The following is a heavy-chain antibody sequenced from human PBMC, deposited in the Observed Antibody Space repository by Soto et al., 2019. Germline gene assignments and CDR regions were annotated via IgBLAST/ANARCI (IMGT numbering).Heavy chain of an antibody. J-gene: IGHJ5*02. D-gene: IGHD6-6*01. CDR3: PKTGPRYSSSSQWFDP. CDR1: GFTFSSYA. Sequence: PGGSLRLSCAASGFTFSSYAMSWVRQAPGKGLEWVSAISGSGGSTYYADSVKGRFTISRDNSKNTLYLQMNSLRAEDTAVYYCPKTGPRYSSSSQWFDPCGQGTLVTVSS. V-gene: IGHV3-23*01. CDR2: ISGSGGST.